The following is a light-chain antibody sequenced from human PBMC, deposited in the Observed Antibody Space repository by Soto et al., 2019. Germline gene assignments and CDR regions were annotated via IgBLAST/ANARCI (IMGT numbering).Light chain of an antibody. J-gene: IGKJ5*01. CDR2: GAA. CDR3: QQSYSSPTIS. CDR1: QSISAY. V-gene: IGKV1-39*01. Sequence: DIRMTQSPSSLSASVGDRVTITCRAGQSISAYLNWYQHKAGKPPKLLISGAASLQSGVPSRFSGSGSGTDFTLTINNLQPEDFATYYCQQSYSSPTISFGQGTRLEMK.